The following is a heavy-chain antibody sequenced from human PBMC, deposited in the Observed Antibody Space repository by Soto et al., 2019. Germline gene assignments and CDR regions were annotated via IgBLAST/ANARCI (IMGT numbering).Heavy chain of an antibody. V-gene: IGHV4-39*01. CDR3: ARHGSN. CDR1: CVSISNSSYY. J-gene: IGHJ4*02. CDR2: IYYSGIT. Sequence: PSETLSLTCTVSCVSISNSSYYWGWIRRPPGKGLEWIGTIYYSGITYYNPSLKSRVTISVDTSKNQFSLKLTPVTAADTAVYYCARHGSNWGQGTLVTVSS.